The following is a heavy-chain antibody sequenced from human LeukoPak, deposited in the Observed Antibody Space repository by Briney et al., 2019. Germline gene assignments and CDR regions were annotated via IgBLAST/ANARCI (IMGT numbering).Heavy chain of an antibody. D-gene: IGHD1-26*01. Sequence: WGSLRLSCAASGFTFSRHWMRWVRQAPGKGLEWVANIKEDGSEMYYVDSVKGRFTISRDNAKNSLDLQMNSLRAEDTAVYYCARGSSGSFDYWGQGPLLAVSS. J-gene: IGHJ4*02. V-gene: IGHV3-7*04. CDR1: GFTFSRHW. CDR3: ARGSSGSFDY. CDR2: IKEDGSEM.